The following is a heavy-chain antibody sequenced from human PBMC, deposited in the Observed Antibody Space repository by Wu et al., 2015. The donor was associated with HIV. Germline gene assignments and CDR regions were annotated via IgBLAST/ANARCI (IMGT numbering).Heavy chain of an antibody. CDR3: ARLGYSSSSVQYYYYMDV. CDR1: GYTFTGYF. D-gene: IGHD6-6*01. V-gene: IGHV1-2*02. CDR2: INLNSGAT. J-gene: IGHJ6*03. Sequence: QVQLVQSGAAVKKPGASVKVSCKASGYTFTGYFMHWVRLAPGQGLEWMGWINLNSGATNYAQKFQGRVTMTRDTSISTAYMELNRMRSDDTAVFYCARLGYSSSSVQYYYYMDVWGKGTAVTVSS.